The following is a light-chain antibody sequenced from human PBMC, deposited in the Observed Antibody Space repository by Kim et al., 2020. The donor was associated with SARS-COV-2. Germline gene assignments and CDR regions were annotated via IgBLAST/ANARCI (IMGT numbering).Light chain of an antibody. CDR2: DVS. J-gene: IGLJ1*01. CDR3: SSYTSSNTYV. Sequence: QSALTQPASVSGSPGQSITISCTGTSSDVGYYNYVSWYQQHPGKAPKVMIYDVSNRPSGVSNRFSGSKSGNTASLTISGLQAEDEADYYCSSYTSSNTYVFGSGTKVTVL. V-gene: IGLV2-14*03. CDR1: SSDVGYYNY.